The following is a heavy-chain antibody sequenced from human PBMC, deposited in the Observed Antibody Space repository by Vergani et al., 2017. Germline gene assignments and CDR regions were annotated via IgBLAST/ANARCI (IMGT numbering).Heavy chain of an antibody. CDR1: GFTFSDYY. D-gene: IGHD2-15*01. CDR2: ISSSSSYT. CDR3: ARGSVVAATEFDY. J-gene: IGHJ4*02. V-gene: IGHV3-11*05. Sequence: QVQLVESGGGLVKPGGSLRLSCAASGFTFSDYYMSWIRQAPGKGPEWVSYISSSSSYTNYADSVKGRFTISRDNAKNSLYLQMNSLRAEDTAVYYCARGSVVAATEFDYWGQGTLVTVSS.